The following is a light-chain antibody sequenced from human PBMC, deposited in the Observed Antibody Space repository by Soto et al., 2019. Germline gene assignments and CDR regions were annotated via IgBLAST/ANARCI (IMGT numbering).Light chain of an antibody. J-gene: IGKJ1*01. CDR3: QQYDTSPRT. V-gene: IGKV1-39*01. Sequence: DIQMTQSPSSLSASVGDRVTITCRASQSISNYLNWYQQKPGKAPKLLIYAASSLQSGVPSRFSGSGSGTDFTLTISSLQPEDFAVYYCQQYDTSPRTFGQGTKVDIK. CDR1: QSISNY. CDR2: AAS.